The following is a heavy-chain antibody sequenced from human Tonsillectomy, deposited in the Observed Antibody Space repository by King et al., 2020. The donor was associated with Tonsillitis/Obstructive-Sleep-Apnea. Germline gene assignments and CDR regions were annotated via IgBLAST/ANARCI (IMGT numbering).Heavy chain of an antibody. J-gene: IGHJ3*02. D-gene: IGHD3-3*01. CDR3: VKDRGNYDFWSGYYTWDAFDI. CDR1: GFTFSSYA. V-gene: IGHV3-64D*06. CDR2: ISSYGGST. Sequence: VQLVESGGGLVQPGGSLRLSCSASGFTFSSYAMHWVRQAPGRGLEYVSAISSYGGSTYYADSVKGIFTISRDNSKNTLYLQMSSLRAEDTAVYYCVKDRGNYDFWSGYYTWDAFDIWGQGTMVTVSS.